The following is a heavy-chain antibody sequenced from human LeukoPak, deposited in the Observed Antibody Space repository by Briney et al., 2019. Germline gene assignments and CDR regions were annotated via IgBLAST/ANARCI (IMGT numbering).Heavy chain of an antibody. Sequence: KSSETLSLTCGVYGGSFSGYYWTWIRQFPGMGLEWIAEIIHSGSTNYNPSLTGRVTLSVDTYKNQFSLQLSSVTAADTAVYYCARGILVTVYAAFDYWGQGSLVTVSS. J-gene: IGHJ4*02. CDR2: IIHSGST. CDR1: GGSFSGYY. D-gene: IGHD2-8*01. CDR3: ARGILVTVYAAFDY. V-gene: IGHV4-34*01.